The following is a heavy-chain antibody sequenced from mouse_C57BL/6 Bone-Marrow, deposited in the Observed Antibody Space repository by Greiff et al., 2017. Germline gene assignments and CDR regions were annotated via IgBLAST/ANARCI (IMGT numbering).Heavy chain of an antibody. Sequence: QVQLQQPGAELVKPGASVKLSCKASGYTFTSYWMQWVKQRPGQGLEWIGEIDPSDSYTNYNQKFKGKATLTVDKPSSTAYMQLSSLTSEDSAVYYCAVLRRDYWGQGTTLTVSS. J-gene: IGHJ2*01. CDR2: IDPSDSYT. D-gene: IGHD2-4*01. V-gene: IGHV1-50*01. CDR3: AVLRRDY. CDR1: GYTFTSYW.